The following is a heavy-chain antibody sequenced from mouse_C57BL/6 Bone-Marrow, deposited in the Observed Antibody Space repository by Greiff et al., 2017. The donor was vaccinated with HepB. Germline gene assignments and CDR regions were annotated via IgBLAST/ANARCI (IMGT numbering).Heavy chain of an antibody. D-gene: IGHD1-1*01. CDR3: ARHPYYYGSSYDWYFDV. V-gene: IGHV5-6*02. J-gene: IGHJ1*03. CDR1: GFTFRSYG. Sequence: DVMLVESGGDLVKPGGSLKLSCAASGFTFRSYGMSWVRQTPDKRLEWVATISSGGSYTYYPDSVKGRFTISRDNAKNTLYLQMSSLKSEDTAMYYCARHPYYYGSSYDWYFDVWGTGTTVTVSS. CDR2: ISSGGSYT.